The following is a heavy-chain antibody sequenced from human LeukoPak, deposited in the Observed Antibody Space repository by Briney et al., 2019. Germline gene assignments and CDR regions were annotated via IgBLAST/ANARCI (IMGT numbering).Heavy chain of an antibody. Sequence: PGGSLRLSCAASGFTFSSYSMNWVRQAPGKGLEWVSFISSSSSYIYYADSVKGRFTISRDNAKNSLYLQMNSLRAEDTAVYYCARDRYYDSSGYFDAFDIWSQGTMVTVSS. CDR2: ISSSSSYI. D-gene: IGHD3-22*01. CDR3: ARDRYYDSSGYFDAFDI. V-gene: IGHV3-21*01. J-gene: IGHJ3*02. CDR1: GFTFSSYS.